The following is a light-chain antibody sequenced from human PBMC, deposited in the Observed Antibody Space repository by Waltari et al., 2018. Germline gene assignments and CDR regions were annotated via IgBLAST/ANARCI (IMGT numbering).Light chain of an antibody. Sequence: EIVLTQSPGTLSLSPGERATLPCRASQSVTSISVTWYQQKLGQAPRLLIYGTSSRATGIPDRFSGSGAGTDFTLTISRLEPEEFAVYYCQQYDGEVVTFGGGTKVEI. CDR1: QSVTSIS. V-gene: IGKV3-20*01. J-gene: IGKJ4*01. CDR2: GTS. CDR3: QQYDGEVVT.